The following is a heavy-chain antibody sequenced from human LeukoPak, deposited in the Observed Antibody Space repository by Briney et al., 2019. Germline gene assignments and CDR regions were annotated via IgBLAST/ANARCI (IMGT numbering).Heavy chain of an antibody. J-gene: IGHJ4*02. D-gene: IGHD4-23*01. CDR3: ARDTTTVESYYFDY. CDR2: INTNTGNP. CDR1: GYTFTSYY. Sequence: ASVKVSCKASGYTFTSYYMHWVRQAPGQGLEWMGWINTNTGNPTYAQGFTGRFVFSLDTSVSTAYLQISSLKAEDTAVYYCARDTTTVESYYFDYWGQGTLVTVSS. V-gene: IGHV7-4-1*02.